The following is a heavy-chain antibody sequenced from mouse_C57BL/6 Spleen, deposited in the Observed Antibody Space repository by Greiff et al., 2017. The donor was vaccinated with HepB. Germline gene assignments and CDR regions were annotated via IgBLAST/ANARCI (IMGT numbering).Heavy chain of an antibody. CDR3: ARGYYYGSSYSWFAY. CDR2: INPNNGGT. J-gene: IGHJ3*01. D-gene: IGHD1-1*01. Sequence: VQLQQSGPELVKPGASVKMSCKASGYTFTDYNMHWVKQSHGKSLEWIGYINPNNGGTSYNQKFKGKATLTVNKSSSTAYMELRSLTSDDSAVYYCARGYYYGSSYSWFAYWGQGTLVTVSA. V-gene: IGHV1-22*01. CDR1: GYTFTDYN.